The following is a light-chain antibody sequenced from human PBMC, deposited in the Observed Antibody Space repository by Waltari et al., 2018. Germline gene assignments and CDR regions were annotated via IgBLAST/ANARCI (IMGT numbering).Light chain of an antibody. CDR2: DDS. CDR3: QVWDSSSDHYV. Sequence: SYVLTQPPSVSVAPGKTARITCGGKRSGSKRVHWYQQKPGQAPVLVVYDDSDRPSGIPERFSGSNSGNTATLTISRVEAGDEADYYCQVWDSSSDHYVFGTGTKVTVL. CDR1: RSGSKR. J-gene: IGLJ1*01. V-gene: IGLV3-21*03.